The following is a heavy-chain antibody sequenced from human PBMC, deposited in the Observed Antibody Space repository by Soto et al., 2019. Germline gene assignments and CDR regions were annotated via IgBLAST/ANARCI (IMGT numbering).Heavy chain of an antibody. CDR3: GRGGYYDYVWGSYRLSTFDI. J-gene: IGHJ3*02. CDR2: IYHSGST. Sequence: SETLSLTCAVSGGSISSSNWWSWVRQPPGKGLEWIGEIYHSGSTNYKPSLKGRVTISVDKSKNQFSLKLSSVTAADTAGYYCGRGGYYDYVWGSYRLSTFDIWGQGTMVTVSS. D-gene: IGHD3-16*02. CDR1: GGSISSSNW. V-gene: IGHV4-4*02.